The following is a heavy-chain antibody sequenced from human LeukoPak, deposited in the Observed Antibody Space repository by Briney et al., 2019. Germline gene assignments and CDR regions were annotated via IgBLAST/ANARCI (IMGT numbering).Heavy chain of an antibody. V-gene: IGHV3-21*01. CDR2: ISSSSSYI. CDR3: AGSIAVAGTAIGF. J-gene: IGHJ4*02. D-gene: IGHD6-19*01. Sequence: GGSLRLSCAASGFTFSSYSMNWVRQAPGKGLEWVSSISSSSSYIYYADSVKGRFTISRDNAKNSLYLQMNSLRAEDTAVYYCAGSIAVAGTAIGFWGQGTLVTVSS. CDR1: GFTFSSYS.